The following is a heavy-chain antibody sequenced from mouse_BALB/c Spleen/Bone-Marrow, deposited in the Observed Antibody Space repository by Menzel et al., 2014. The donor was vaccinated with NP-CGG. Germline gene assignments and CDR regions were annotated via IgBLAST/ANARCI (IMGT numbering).Heavy chain of an antibody. D-gene: IGHD1-1*01. CDR3: ARDSYYYGSSYWYFDV. CDR1: GFTFSDYY. CDR2: ISDGGSYT. Sequence: VKLVESGGGLVKPGGSLKLSCAASGFTFSDYYMYWVRQTPEKGLEWVATISDGGSYTYYPDSVKGRFTISRDNAKNSLYLQMTSLKSEDTAMYYCARDSYYYGSSYWYFDVWGAGTTVTVPS. J-gene: IGHJ1*01. V-gene: IGHV5-4*02.